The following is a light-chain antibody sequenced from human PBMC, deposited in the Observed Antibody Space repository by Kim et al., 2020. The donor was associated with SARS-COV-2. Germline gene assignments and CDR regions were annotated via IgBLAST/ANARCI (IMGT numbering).Light chain of an antibody. J-gene: IGLJ2*01. CDR1: SLRKYY. CDR3: NSRDNSGNHLVI. V-gene: IGLV3-19*01. Sequence: SSELTQDPAVSVALGQTVRITCQGDSLRKYYASWHQLKPGQAPVLVIYGKNNRPSGIPDRFSGSSSGNTASLTISGAQAEDEADYYCNSRDNSGNHLVIFGGGTQLTVL. CDR2: GKN.